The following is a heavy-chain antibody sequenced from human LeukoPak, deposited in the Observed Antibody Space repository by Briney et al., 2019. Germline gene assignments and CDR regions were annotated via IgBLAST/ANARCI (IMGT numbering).Heavy chain of an antibody. Sequence: GGSLRLSCAGSGFTVSSYYMNWVRQAPGKGLQWVSVIYSGGTTSYADSVKGRFTISRDNSKSTLYLQMNNLRAEDTAVYYCAKHWSYCSTTSCFFNYYYYYMDVWGKGTTVTVSS. V-gene: IGHV3-53*01. CDR2: IYSGGTT. D-gene: IGHD2-2*01. J-gene: IGHJ6*03. CDR1: GFTVSSYY. CDR3: AKHWSYCSTTSCFFNYYYYYMDV.